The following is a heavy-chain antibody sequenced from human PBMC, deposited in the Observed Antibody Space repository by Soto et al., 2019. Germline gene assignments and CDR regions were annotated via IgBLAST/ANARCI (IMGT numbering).Heavy chain of an antibody. CDR1: GFTFSDYD. CDR3: AKLTYYPSDY. D-gene: IGHD3-22*01. J-gene: IGHJ4*01. V-gene: IGHV3-30*18. CDR2: LSYDGTNK. Sequence: GGSLRLSCVASGFTFSDYDMHWVRQAPGKGLEWVAALSYDGTNKYYADSVKGRFTISRDNSRNTLYLQVNSLRTEDTALYYCAKLTYYPSDYWGHGTLVTVSS.